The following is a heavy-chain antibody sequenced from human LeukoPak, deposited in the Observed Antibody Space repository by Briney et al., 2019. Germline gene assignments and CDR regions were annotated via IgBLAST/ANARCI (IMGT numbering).Heavy chain of an antibody. D-gene: IGHD3-9*01. J-gene: IGHJ4*02. V-gene: IGHV1-8*01. CDR1: GYTFTSYD. CDR3: ARRPSKYCDILTGYYRSELDY. CDR2: MNPNTGNR. Sequence: ASVKVSCKASGYTFTSYDINWVRQGTGQGLEWVGWMNPNTGNRSYAQKFQGRVTMTRNTSISTAYLELSSLRSEDTAVYYCARRPSKYCDILTGYYRSELDYRGQGTLVTVSS.